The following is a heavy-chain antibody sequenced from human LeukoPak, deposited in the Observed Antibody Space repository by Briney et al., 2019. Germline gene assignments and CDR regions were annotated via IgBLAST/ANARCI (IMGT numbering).Heavy chain of an antibody. CDR2: ISAYNGNT. Sequence: ASGKVSCKASGYTFTSYGISWVRQAPGQGHEWMGWISAYNGNTNYAQKLQGRVTMTTDTYTSTAYMELRSLRSDDTAVYYCARWSITGTTNVYYYYMDVWGKGTTVTVSS. CDR1: GYTFTSYG. CDR3: ARWSITGTTNVYYYYMDV. V-gene: IGHV1-18*01. D-gene: IGHD1-7*01. J-gene: IGHJ6*03.